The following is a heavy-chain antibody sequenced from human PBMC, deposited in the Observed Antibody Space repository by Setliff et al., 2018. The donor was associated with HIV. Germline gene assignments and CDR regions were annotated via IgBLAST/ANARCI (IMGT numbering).Heavy chain of an antibody. CDR2: INHGGST. J-gene: IGHJ4*02. CDR3: ARVASYDFWSGYLHYFDY. Sequence: PSETLSLTCAVYGGSFSGYYWSWIRQPPGKGLEWIGEINHGGSTDSNPSLKSRVTISVDTSKNQFFLNLTSVTAADTAVYYCARVASYDFWSGYLHYFDYWGQGTPVTVS. V-gene: IGHV4-34*01. CDR1: GGSFSGYY. D-gene: IGHD3-3*01.